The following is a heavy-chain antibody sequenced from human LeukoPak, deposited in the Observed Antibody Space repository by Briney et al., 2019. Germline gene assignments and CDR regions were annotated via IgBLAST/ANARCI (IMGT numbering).Heavy chain of an antibody. J-gene: IGHJ4*02. D-gene: IGHD3-10*01. CDR2: VSAHGLDK. V-gene: IGHV3-30*04. CDR3: ARAFTPGIRKALWIGDSL. Sequence: PGGSLRLSCAASGFTFSSYAMHWVRQAPGKGLGWLAVVSAHGLDKFYASSVRGRFTISKDTSKNTLSLQMNSLRSDDSGVYYCARAFTPGIRKALWIGDSLWDQGTLVTVSS. CDR1: GFTFSSYA.